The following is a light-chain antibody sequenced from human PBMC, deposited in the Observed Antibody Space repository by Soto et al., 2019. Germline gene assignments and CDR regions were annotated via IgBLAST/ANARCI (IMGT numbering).Light chain of an antibody. Sequence: QLVLTQPPSASASLGASVKLTCTLSSGHSINAIAWHQQQPEKGPRYLMKLNSDGSHNKGDGIPDRFSGSSSGTERYLTISSLQSEDEADYYCQTWGTGIVIFGGGTQLTVL. J-gene: IGLJ2*01. CDR1: SGHSINA. CDR2: LNSDGSH. V-gene: IGLV4-69*02. CDR3: QTWGTGIVI.